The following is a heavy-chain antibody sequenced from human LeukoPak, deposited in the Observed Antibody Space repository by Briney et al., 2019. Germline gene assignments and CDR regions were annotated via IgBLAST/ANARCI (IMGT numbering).Heavy chain of an antibody. D-gene: IGHD3-22*01. J-gene: IGHJ4*02. CDR2: IYSGGST. CDR3: AKSPPKVVMGYFDY. CDR1: GFTVSSNY. Sequence: GGSLRLSCAASGFTVSSNYMSWVRQAPGKGLEWVSVIYSGGSTYYADSVKGRFTISRDNSKNTLYLQMNSLRAEDTAVYYCAKSPPKVVMGYFDYWGQGTLVTVSS. V-gene: IGHV3-53*01.